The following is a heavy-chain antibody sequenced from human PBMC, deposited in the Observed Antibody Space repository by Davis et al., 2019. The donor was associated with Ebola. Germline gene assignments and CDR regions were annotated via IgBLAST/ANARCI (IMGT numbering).Heavy chain of an antibody. CDR3: AGDYGSGSYYNNF. CDR2: IIPIFGTA. V-gene: IGHV1-69*13. J-gene: IGHJ4*02. D-gene: IGHD3-10*01. Sequence: AASVKVSCKASGGTFSIYAISWVRQAPGQGLEWMGGIIPIFGTANYAQRFQGRVTITADESTSTAYMELSSLRSEDTAVYYCAGDYGSGSYYNNFWGQGTLVTVSS. CDR1: GGTFSIYA.